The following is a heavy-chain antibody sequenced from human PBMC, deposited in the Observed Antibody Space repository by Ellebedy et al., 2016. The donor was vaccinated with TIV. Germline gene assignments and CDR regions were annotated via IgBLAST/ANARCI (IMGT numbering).Heavy chain of an antibody. CDR2: ISTTDGT. V-gene: IGHV3-23*01. J-gene: IGHJ4*02. CDR3: ATQLWNTEF. Sequence: GESLKISCEASESPFSSYGMSWVRPAPGKGLEWVSSISTTDGTHYADSVKGIFTISRDNPKNTLYLQMNSLRVEDTAVYYCATQLWNTEFWGQGTLVIVSS. CDR1: ESPFSSYG. D-gene: IGHD5-24*01.